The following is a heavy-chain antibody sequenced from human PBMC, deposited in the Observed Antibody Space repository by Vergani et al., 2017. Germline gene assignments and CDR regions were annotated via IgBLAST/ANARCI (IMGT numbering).Heavy chain of an antibody. CDR3: ARGTYYYDSSGYYYPDYYYYGMDV. CDR2: ISGSGGST. V-gene: IGHV3-23*01. CDR1: GFTFSNYA. J-gene: IGHJ6*02. Sequence: EVQLLESGGGLVQPGGSLRLSCAASGFTFSNYAMSWVRQAPGKGLEWVSAISGSGGSTYYANSVKGRFTISRDNSKNTLYLQMNSLRAEDTAVYYCARGTYYYDSSGYYYPDYYYYGMDVWGQGTTVTVSS. D-gene: IGHD3-22*01.